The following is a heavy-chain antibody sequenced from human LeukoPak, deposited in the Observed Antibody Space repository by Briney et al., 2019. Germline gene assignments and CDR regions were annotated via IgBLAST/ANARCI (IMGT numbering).Heavy chain of an antibody. V-gene: IGHV3-7*01. Sequence: GGSLRLSCAASGFTFSNYWMTWVRQAPGKGLEWVANIKQDGSDKYYVDSVNGRFTISRDNAKNSLYLQMNSLRAEDTAVYYCARDWDEYYYDSSGYYHAFDIWGQGTMVTVSS. J-gene: IGHJ3*02. CDR2: IKQDGSDK. CDR1: GFTFSNYW. D-gene: IGHD3-22*01. CDR3: ARDWDEYYYDSSGYYHAFDI.